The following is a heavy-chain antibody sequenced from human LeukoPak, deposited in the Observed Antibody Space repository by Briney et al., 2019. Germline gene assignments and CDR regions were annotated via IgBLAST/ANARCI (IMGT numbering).Heavy chain of an antibody. J-gene: IGHJ4*02. CDR3: AKKMISGYGRASFGY. D-gene: IGHD5-12*01. CDR2: ISYDGTTK. CDR1: EFTFSTYG. V-gene: IGHV3-30*18. Sequence: GGSLRLSCAASEFTFSTYGMHWVRQAPGKGLEWVAVISYDGTTKFYADSVKGRFTISRDNSKNTLYLQMHSLRAEDTAVYYCAKKMISGYGRASFGYWGQGTLVTVSS.